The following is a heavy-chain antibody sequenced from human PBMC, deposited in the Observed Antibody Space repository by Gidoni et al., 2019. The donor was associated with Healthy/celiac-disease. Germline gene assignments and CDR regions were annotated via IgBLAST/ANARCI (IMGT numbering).Heavy chain of an antibody. CDR3: AKDQSYYDSSGYFDY. J-gene: IGHJ4*02. CDR1: GFTFDDYA. Sequence: EVQLVESGGGLVQPGRSLRLSCADSGFTFDDYAMHWVRQAPGKGLEWVSGISWNSGSIGYADSVKGRFTISRDNAKNSLYLQMNSLRAEDTALYYCAKDQSYYDSSGYFDYWGQGTLVTVSS. D-gene: IGHD3-22*01. CDR2: ISWNSGSI. V-gene: IGHV3-9*01.